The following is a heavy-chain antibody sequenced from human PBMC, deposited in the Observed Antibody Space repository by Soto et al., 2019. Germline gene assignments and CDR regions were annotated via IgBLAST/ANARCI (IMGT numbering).Heavy chain of an antibody. CDR3: AGDPDSHYNDSHAYSYP. D-gene: IGHD3-22*01. J-gene: IGHJ5*02. CDR2: IIPIIGII. Sequence: QVQQVQSGAEVKKPGSSVKVSCKASGGTFSTYTITWVRQAPGQGLEWMRRIIPIIGIINYAQKFQGRVTITADKFTGTAYMELTRLRSDDKAVYYCAGDPDSHYNDSHAYSYPWGQGTLVTVSS. CDR1: GGTFSTYT. V-gene: IGHV1-69*08.